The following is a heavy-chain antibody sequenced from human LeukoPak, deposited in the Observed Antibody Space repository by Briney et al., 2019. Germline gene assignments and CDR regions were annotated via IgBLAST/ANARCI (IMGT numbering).Heavy chain of an antibody. V-gene: IGHV3-30*04. CDR3: AKENRERDFDY. D-gene: IGHD5-24*01. CDR2: ISYDGSDK. Sequence: GGSLRLSCAASGFTFRSYSMHWVRQAPGKGLEWLAFISYDGSDKYCADSVKGRFTISRDNSKNTLYLQVNSLRAEDTAVYYCAKENRERDFDYWGQGTLVTVSS. J-gene: IGHJ4*02. CDR1: GFTFRSYS.